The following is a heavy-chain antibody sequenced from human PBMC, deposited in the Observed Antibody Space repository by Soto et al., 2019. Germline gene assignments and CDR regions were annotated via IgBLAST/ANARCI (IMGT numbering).Heavy chain of an antibody. D-gene: IGHD3-10*01. V-gene: IGHV1-69*13. J-gene: IGHJ6*02. Sequence: SVKVSCKASGYTFTSYGISWVRQAPGQGLEWMGGIIPIFGTANYAQKFQGRVTITADESTSTACMELSSLRSEDTAVYYCARARWYYGSGSYPYGMDVWGQGTTVTVSS. CDR3: ARARWYYGSGSYPYGMDV. CDR1: GYTFTSYG. CDR2: IIPIFGTA.